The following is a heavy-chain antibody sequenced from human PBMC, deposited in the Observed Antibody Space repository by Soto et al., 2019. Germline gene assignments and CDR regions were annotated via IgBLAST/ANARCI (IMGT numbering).Heavy chain of an antibody. CDR1: GYTFTSYG. V-gene: IGHV1-18*01. CDR3: ARDNYYDSSGYYWHDAFDI. CDR2: ISAYNGNT. D-gene: IGHD3-22*01. J-gene: IGHJ3*02. Sequence: QVQLVQSGAEVKKPGASVKVSCKASGYTFTSYGISWVRQAPGQGLEWMGWISAYNGNTNYAQKLRGRVTMTTDTSTSPAYMELRSLRSDDTAVYYCARDNYYDSSGYYWHDAFDIWGQGTMVTVSS.